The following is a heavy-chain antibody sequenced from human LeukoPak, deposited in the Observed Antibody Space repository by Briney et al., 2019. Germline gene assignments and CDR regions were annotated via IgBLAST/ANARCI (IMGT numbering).Heavy chain of an antibody. CDR2: MYYSGST. J-gene: IGHJ4*02. Sequence: SETLSLTCTVSGDSIGGSNYYWGWIRQPPGKGLEWIAGMYYSGSTYYNPSHKSRVTISVDTSKNQFSVKVTSVTAADTAVYFCTRHLSGSSCFDYWGQGILVSVSS. CDR3: TRHLSGSSCFDY. D-gene: IGHD6-13*01. V-gene: IGHV4-39*01. CDR1: GDSIGGSNYY.